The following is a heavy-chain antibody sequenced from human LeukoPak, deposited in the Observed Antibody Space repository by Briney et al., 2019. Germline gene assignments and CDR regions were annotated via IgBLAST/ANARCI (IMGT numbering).Heavy chain of an antibody. CDR3: ARLDFGVVSY. J-gene: IGHJ4*02. D-gene: IGHD3-3*01. V-gene: IGHV4-31*03. Sequence: SETLSLTCTVSGGSISSGGYYWSWIRQHPGKGLEWIGYIYYSGSTYYHPSLKSRVTISVDTSKNQFSLKLSSVTAADTAVYYCARLDFGVVSYWGQGTLVTVSS. CDR1: GGSISSGGYY. CDR2: IYYSGST.